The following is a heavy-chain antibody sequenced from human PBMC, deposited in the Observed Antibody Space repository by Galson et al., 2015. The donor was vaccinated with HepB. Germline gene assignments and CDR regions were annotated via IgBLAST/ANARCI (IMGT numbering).Heavy chain of an antibody. J-gene: IGHJ4*02. V-gene: IGHV1-46*01. CDR3: ARVRGPGIAAAGTSEYYFDY. Sequence: SVKVSCKASGYTFTSYYMHWVRQAPGQGLEWMGIINPSGGSTSYAQKFQGRVTMTRDTSTSTVYMELSSLRSEDTAVYYCARVRGPGIAAAGTSEYYFDYWGQGTLVTVSS. CDR2: INPSGGST. D-gene: IGHD6-13*01. CDR1: GYTFTSYY.